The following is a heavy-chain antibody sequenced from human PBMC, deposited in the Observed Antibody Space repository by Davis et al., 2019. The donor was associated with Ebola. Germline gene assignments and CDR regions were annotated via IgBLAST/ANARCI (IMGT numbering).Heavy chain of an antibody. D-gene: IGHD6-19*01. CDR2: INWNGGST. Sequence: GESLKISCAASGFTFDDYGMSWVRQAPGKGLEWVSGINWNGGSTGYADSVKGRFTISRDNAKNSLCLQMNSLRAEDTALYHCARAYSGGWGDAFDIWGQGTMVTVSS. CDR3: ARAYSGGWGDAFDI. V-gene: IGHV3-20*01. J-gene: IGHJ3*02. CDR1: GFTFDDYG.